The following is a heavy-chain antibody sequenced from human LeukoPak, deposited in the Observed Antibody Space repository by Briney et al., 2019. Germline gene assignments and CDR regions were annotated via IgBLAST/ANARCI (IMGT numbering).Heavy chain of an antibody. J-gene: IGHJ4*02. Sequence: SVKVSCKASGGTFSSYAISWVRQAPGQGLEWMGGIIPIFGTANYAQKFQGRVTITADESTSTAYMELSSLRSEGTAVYYCAATDGELPSYYFDYWGQGTLVTVSS. D-gene: IGHD1-26*01. CDR1: GGTFSSYA. V-gene: IGHV1-69*13. CDR2: IIPIFGTA. CDR3: AATDGELPSYYFDY.